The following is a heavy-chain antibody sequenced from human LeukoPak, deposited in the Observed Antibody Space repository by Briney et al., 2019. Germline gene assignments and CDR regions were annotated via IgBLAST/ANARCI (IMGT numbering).Heavy chain of an antibody. CDR3: ARYSDYDSDY. J-gene: IGHJ4*02. CDR1: GGSFSGYY. D-gene: IGHD4-11*01. Sequence: PSETLSLTCAVYGGSFSGYYWSWIRQPPGKGLEWIGEINHGGSTNYNPSLKSRVTISVDTSKNQFSLKLSSVTAADTAVYYCARYSDYDSDYWGQGTLVTVSS. V-gene: IGHV4-34*01. CDR2: INHGGST.